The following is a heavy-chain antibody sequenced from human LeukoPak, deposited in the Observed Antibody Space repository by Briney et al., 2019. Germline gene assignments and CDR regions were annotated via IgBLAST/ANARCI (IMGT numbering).Heavy chain of an antibody. J-gene: IGHJ1*01. CDR1: GGTFSSYA. Sequence: GASVKVSCKASGGTFSSYAISWVRQAPEQGLEWMGRIIPIFGTANYAQKFQGRVTITTDESTSTAYMELSSLRSEDTAVYYCARGSGWYIQHWGQGTLVTVSS. CDR3: ARGSGWYIQH. V-gene: IGHV1-69*05. CDR2: IIPIFGTA. D-gene: IGHD6-19*01.